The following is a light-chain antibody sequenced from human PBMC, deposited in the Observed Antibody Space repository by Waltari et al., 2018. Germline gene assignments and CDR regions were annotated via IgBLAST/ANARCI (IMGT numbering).Light chain of an antibody. J-gene: IGLJ3*02. CDR2: DVN. CDR1: TGAVTSGHY. Sequence: QAVVTQEPSLTVSPGGTVTLTCGSSTGAVTSGHYPFWFQQKPGQAPRTLIYDVNNKESWTPARFSGYLLGGKAALTLSGAQPEDEADYYCFLAYSGVWVFGGGTRLTVL. CDR3: FLAYSGVWV. V-gene: IGLV7-46*01.